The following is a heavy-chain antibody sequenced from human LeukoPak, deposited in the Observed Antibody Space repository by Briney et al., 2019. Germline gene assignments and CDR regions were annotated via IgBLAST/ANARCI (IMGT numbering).Heavy chain of an antibody. CDR2: IYYSGST. CDR3: ARERKGLYYFDY. Sequence: SETLSLTCTVSGGSISSSSYYWGWIRQPPGKGLEWIGSIYYSGSTYYNPSLKSRVTISVDTSKDQFSLKLSSVTAADTAVYYCARERKGLYYFDYWGQGTLDTVSS. J-gene: IGHJ4*02. CDR1: GGSISSSSYY. V-gene: IGHV4-39*07. D-gene: IGHD2-2*01.